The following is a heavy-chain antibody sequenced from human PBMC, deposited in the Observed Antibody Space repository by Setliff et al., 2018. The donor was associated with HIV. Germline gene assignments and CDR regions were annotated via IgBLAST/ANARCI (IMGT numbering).Heavy chain of an antibody. V-gene: IGHV5-51*01. CDR2: IYPGDSDT. Sequence: PGESLKISCKGSGNSFTKYWIGWVRQMPGKGLEWMGIIYPGDSDTRYSPSFQGRVTISADKSISTAYLQWSSLKASDSGTYYCARKGNGYEDYYYYYLNVWGKGTTVTVSS. J-gene: IGHJ6*03. CDR1: GNSFTKYW. D-gene: IGHD2-2*01. CDR3: ARKGNGYEDYYYYYLNV.